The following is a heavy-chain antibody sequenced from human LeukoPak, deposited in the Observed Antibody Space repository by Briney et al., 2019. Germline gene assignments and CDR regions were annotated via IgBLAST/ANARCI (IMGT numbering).Heavy chain of an antibody. Sequence: GCLRLSCAASGFTFSSYWMSWVRQAPGKGLEWVANIMQDGSEKYYVDSVKGRFTISRDNAKNSLYLQMNSLRAEDTAVYYCASDRTPYCGGDCYFDYWGQGTLVTASS. J-gene: IGHJ4*02. CDR1: GFTFSSYW. CDR2: IMQDGSEK. V-gene: IGHV3-7*01. CDR3: ASDRTPYCGGDCYFDY. D-gene: IGHD2-21*02.